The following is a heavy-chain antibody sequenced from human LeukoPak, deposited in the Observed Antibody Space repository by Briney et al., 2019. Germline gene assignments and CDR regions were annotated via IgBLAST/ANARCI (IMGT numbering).Heavy chain of an antibody. CDR1: GGSISSSSYY. D-gene: IGHD1-26*01. CDR3: AGDGRFPPEVLPRYFDY. V-gene: IGHV4-39*07. J-gene: IGHJ4*02. CDR2: IYYSGST. Sequence: SETLSLTCTVSGGSISSSSYYWGWIRQPPGKGLEWIGSIYYSGSTYYNPSLKSRVTISVDTSKNQFSLKLSSVTAADTAVYYCAGDGRFPPEVLPRYFDYWGQGTLVTVSS.